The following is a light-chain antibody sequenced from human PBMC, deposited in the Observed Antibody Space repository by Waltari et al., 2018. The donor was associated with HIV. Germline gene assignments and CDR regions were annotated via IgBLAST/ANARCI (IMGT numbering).Light chain of an antibody. Sequence: VVMPQSPLSLPVTLGPPAAISCRSSESLVHSDGNTYLTWFQQRPGQSPRPLIDKVSNRDSGVPDRFSGSGSGTDFTLKISRVEAEDVGVYYCMQGTHSPPYTFGQGTKLEIK. J-gene: IGKJ2*01. V-gene: IGKV2-30*02. CDR2: KVS. CDR3: MQGTHSPPYT. CDR1: ESLVHSDGNTY.